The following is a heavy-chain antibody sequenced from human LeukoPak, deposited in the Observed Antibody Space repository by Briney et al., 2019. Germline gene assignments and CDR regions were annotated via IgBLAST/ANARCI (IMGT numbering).Heavy chain of an antibody. J-gene: IGHJ4*02. CDR3: ARDGVSYYYDSSGGYYFDY. Sequence: NPGGSLRLSCAASGFTFSTYAMSWVRQAPGKGLEWVSSISGSGGTIYYADSVKGRFTISRDNAKNSLYLQMNSLRAEDTAVYYCARDGVSYYYDSSGGYYFDYWGQGTLVTVSS. CDR2: ISGSGGTI. CDR1: GFTFSTYA. V-gene: IGHV3-21*01. D-gene: IGHD3-22*01.